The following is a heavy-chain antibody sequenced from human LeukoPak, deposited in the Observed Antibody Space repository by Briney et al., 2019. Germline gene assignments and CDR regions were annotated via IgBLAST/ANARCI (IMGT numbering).Heavy chain of an antibody. Sequence: GGSLRLSCAASGFTFSGYGMHWVRQAPGKGLEWVAVIWYDGSKKYHADPVKGRFTISRHNSKNTMYLQMNSLRAEDTAVYYCARWGGDYSAFDIWGQGTMVTVSS. CDR2: IWYDGSKK. CDR1: GFTFSGYG. CDR3: ARWGGDYSAFDI. V-gene: IGHV3-33*01. D-gene: IGHD4-17*01. J-gene: IGHJ3*02.